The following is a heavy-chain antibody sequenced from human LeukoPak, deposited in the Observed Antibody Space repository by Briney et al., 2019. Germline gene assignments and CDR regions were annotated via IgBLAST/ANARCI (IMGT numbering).Heavy chain of an antibody. CDR1: GFNFDRYT. J-gene: IGHJ4*02. D-gene: IGHD3-10*02. Sequence: PRGSLRLSCATSGFNFDRYTIHWVRQAPGKGLEWVSLAGWAGGTTFYSDSVRGRFTISRDSGRESVYLEMNSLTTDDTAFYFCAKELDTMFFDYWGQGALVTVSS. CDR3: AKELDTMFFDY. CDR2: AGWAGGTT. V-gene: IGHV3-43*01.